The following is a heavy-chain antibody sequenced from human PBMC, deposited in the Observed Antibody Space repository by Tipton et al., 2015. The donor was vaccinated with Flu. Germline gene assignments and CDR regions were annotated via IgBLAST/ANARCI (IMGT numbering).Heavy chain of an antibody. CDR3: AKDFGGRSDS. Sequence: GSLRLSCAASGFTFSSYWMHWVRQAPGKGLVWVSRVNSDGSNTIYADSVKGRFTISRDNAKNAIYLQMNSLRLDDTALYYCAKDFGGRSDSWGQGTLAIVSS. J-gene: IGHJ4*02. CDR1: GFTFSSYW. D-gene: IGHD2-21*01. V-gene: IGHV3-74*01. CDR2: VNSDGSNT.